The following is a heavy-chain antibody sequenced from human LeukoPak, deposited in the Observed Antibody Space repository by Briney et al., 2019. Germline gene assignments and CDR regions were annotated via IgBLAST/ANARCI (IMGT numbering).Heavy chain of an antibody. CDR2: ISGSGGST. CDR1: GFTFSDYY. V-gene: IGHV3-23*01. D-gene: IGHD4-17*01. CDR3: AKGGTVTTLENYFDY. J-gene: IGHJ4*02. Sequence: GGSLRLSCAASGFTFSDYYMSWVRQAPGKGLEWVSAISGSGGSTYYADSVKGRFTISRDNSKNTLYLQMNSLRAEDTAVYYCAKGGTVTTLENYFDYWGQGTLVTVSS.